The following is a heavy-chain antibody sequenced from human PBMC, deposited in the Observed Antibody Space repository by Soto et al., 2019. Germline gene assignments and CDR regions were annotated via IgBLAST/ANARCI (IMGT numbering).Heavy chain of an antibody. CDR3: TTDLHYDFWSGYYYYGMDV. D-gene: IGHD3-3*01. CDR2: IKSKTDGGTT. Sequence: EVQLVESGGGLVKPGGSLRLSCAASGFTLSNAWMNWVRQAPGKGLEWVGRIKSKTDGGTTDYAAPVKGRFTISRDDSKNTLYLQMNSLKTEDTAVYYCTTDLHYDFWSGYYYYGMDVWGQGTTVTVSS. J-gene: IGHJ6*02. CDR1: GFTLSNAW. V-gene: IGHV3-15*07.